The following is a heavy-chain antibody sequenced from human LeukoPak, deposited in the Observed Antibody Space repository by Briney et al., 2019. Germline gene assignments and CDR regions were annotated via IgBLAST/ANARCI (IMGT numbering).Heavy chain of an antibody. CDR3: ATTRGYSTNDAFDI. J-gene: IGHJ3*02. Sequence: PSETLSLTCSVSGAPVTNYYWNWIRQSPGKGLEWIGYMYHTGTSDYNPSLQSRITISLDTPNNKVSLTLSSVTAADTAVYYCATTRGYSTNDAFDIWGQGTRVTVSS. CDR2: MYHTGTS. D-gene: IGHD5-18*01. V-gene: IGHV4-59*02. CDR1: GAPVTNYY.